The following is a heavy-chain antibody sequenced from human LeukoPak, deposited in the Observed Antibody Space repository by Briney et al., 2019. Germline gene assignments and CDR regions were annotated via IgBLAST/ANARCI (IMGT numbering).Heavy chain of an antibody. V-gene: IGHV4-34*01. CDR1: GGSISGYY. J-gene: IGHJ4*02. D-gene: IGHD4-23*01. Sequence: PSETLSLTCTVSGGSISGYYWSWIRQPPGKGLEWIGEINHSGSTNYNPSLKSRVTISVDTSKNQFSLKLSSVTAADTAVYYCARGTVVDYWGQGTLVTVSS. CDR3: ARGTVVDY. CDR2: INHSGST.